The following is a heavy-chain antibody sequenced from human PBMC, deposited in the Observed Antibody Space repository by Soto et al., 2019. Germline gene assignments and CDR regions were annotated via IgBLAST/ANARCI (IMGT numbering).Heavy chain of an antibody. CDR3: TTATFLYGDNDY. CDR1: GFTFSNAW. Sequence: EVQLVESGGGLVKPGGSLRLSCAASGFTFSNAWMSWVRQAPGKGLWWVGRIKSKTDGGTTDYAAPVKGRFTISRDDSKNTLYLQMNSLTSEDTAVYYCTTATFLYGDNDYWAQGTLVTVSS. J-gene: IGHJ4*02. D-gene: IGHD4-17*01. V-gene: IGHV3-15*01. CDR2: IKSKTDGGTT.